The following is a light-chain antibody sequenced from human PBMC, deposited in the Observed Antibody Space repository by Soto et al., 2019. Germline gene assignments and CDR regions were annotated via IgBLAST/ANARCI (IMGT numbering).Light chain of an antibody. CDR1: QSVSSY. CDR2: EAS. CDR3: QNRSDWPLT. Sequence: IVLRQSPATLSLSPGEGAALSCRASQSVSSYLDWYQQRPGQAPRLLIYEASIRATGIPARFSGSGSATDFTLTISSLEPEDFAVYYCQNRSDWPLTFGPGTKVDIK. V-gene: IGKV3-11*01. J-gene: IGKJ3*01.